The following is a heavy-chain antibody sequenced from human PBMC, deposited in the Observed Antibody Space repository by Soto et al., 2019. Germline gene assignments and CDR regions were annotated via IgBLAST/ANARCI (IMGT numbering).Heavy chain of an antibody. D-gene: IGHD3-10*01. CDR1: GGSISSGGYY. V-gene: IGHV4-31*03. J-gene: IGHJ5*02. Sequence: PSETLSLTCTVSGGSISSGGYYWSWIRQHPGKGLEWIGYIYYSGSTYYNPSLKSRVTISVDTSKNQFSLKLSSVTAADTAVHYCARAKGEEYHGSGSYYPNWFDPWGQGTLVTLSS. CDR3: ARAKGEEYHGSGSYYPNWFDP. CDR2: IYYSGST.